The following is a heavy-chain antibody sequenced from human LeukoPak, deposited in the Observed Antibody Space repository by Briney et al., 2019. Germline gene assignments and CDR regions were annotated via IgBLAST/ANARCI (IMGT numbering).Heavy chain of an antibody. CDR2: ISWHSDSI. CDR1: GFTFDDYA. V-gene: IGHV3-9*01. CDR3: AKDMNAYSSSWSFAASGVWSGIHY. J-gene: IGHJ4*02. Sequence: GGSLRLSCAASGFTFDDYAMHWVRQAPGKGLEWVSGISWHSDSIGYADSVKGRFTISRDNAKNSLYLQMNSLRAEDTALYYCAKDMNAYSSSWSFAASGVWSGIHYWGQGALVTVSS. D-gene: IGHD6-13*01.